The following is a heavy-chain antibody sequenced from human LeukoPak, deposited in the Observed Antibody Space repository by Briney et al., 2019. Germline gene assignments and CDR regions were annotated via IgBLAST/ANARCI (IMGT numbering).Heavy chain of an antibody. D-gene: IGHD2-21*02. CDR2: IRYDGSNK. CDR3: AKLNWAYCGGDCPIYGMDV. J-gene: IGHJ6*02. CDR1: GFTFSSYG. Sequence: GGSLRLSCAASGFTFSSYGMHWVRQAPGKGLEWVAFIRYDGSNKYYADSVKGRFTISRDNSKNTLYLQMNSLRAEDTAVYYCAKLNWAYCGGDCPIYGMDVWGQGTTVTVSS. V-gene: IGHV3-30*02.